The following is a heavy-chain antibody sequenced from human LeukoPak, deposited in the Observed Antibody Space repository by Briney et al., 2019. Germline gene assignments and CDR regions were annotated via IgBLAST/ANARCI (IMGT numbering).Heavy chain of an antibody. V-gene: IGHV4-61*02. CDR3: ARDYYDSSGYSSWFDP. Sequence: NPSETLSLTCTVSGGSISSGSYYWSWIRQPAGKGLEWIGRIYTSGSTNYNPSLKSRVTMSVDTSKNQFSLKLSSVTAADTAVYYCARDYYDSSGYSSWFDPWGQGTLVTVSS. CDR2: IYTSGST. CDR1: GGSISSGSYY. J-gene: IGHJ5*02. D-gene: IGHD3-22*01.